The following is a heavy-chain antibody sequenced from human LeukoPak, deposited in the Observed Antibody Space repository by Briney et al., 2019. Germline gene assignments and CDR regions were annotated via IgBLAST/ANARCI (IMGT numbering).Heavy chain of an antibody. D-gene: IGHD3-10*01. V-gene: IGHV3-30-3*01. CDR3: AKDRGGGFSGPCDY. CDR1: GFTFSAYA. J-gene: IGHJ4*02. CDR2: ISYDGSNK. Sequence: AGGSLRLSCAASGFTFSAYAMHWVRQAPGKGLEWVAVISYDGSNKYYADSLRGRFTISRDNSKNTLYLQMNSLRAEDTAVYYCAKDRGGGFSGPCDYWGQGTLVTVSS.